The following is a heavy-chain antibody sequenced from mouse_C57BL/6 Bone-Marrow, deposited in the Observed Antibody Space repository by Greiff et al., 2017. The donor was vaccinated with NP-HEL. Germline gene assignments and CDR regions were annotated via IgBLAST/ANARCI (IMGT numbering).Heavy chain of an antibody. D-gene: IGHD1-1*01. V-gene: IGHV3-6*01. Sequence: EVQLQESGPGLVKPSQSLSLTCSVTGYSITSGYYWNWIRQFPGNKLEWMGYISYDGSNNYNPSLKNRISITHDTSKNQFFLKLNSVTTEDTATYYCARYGSSWYFDVWGTGTTVTVSS. J-gene: IGHJ1*03. CDR3: ARYGSSWYFDV. CDR2: ISYDGSN. CDR1: GYSITSGYY.